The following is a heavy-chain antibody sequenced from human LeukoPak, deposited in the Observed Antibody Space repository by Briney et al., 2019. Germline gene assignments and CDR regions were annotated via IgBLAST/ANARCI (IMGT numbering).Heavy chain of an antibody. CDR1: GFTFRRFW. V-gene: IGHV3-7*05. CDR3: ARDVEGGTFDI. D-gene: IGHD3-16*01. J-gene: IGHJ3*02. Sequence: PGRSLRLSCAASGFTFRRFWMNGVRQAPGRGLEGVANIDQSGGRNNYVDSVKGRFTISRDNAKNSLFLEMSSLRADDTAVYFCARDVEGGTFDIWGQGTTVTVSS. CDR2: IDQSGGRN.